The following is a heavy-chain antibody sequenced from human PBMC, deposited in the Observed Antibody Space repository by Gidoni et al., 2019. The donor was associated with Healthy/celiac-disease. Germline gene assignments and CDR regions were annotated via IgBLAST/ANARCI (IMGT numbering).Heavy chain of an antibody. D-gene: IGHD5-18*01. CDR1: GGSISSSSDY. CDR3: ASGYSYGETVYAFYI. Sequence: QLQLQESGPGLVKPSETLSRTCTVAGGSISSSSDYWGWIRQPRGMGLEWIWSIYYSGTTYYTPSLSIRVTLSVDTSKTQFSLKLSSVTAADTAVYYCASGYSYGETVYAFYIWGQGTMVTVSS. CDR2: IYYSGTT. J-gene: IGHJ3*02. V-gene: IGHV4-39*01.